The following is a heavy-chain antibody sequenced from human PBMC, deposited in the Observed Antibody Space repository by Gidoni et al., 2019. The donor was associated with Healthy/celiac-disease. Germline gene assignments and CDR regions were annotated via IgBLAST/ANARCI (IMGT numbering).Heavy chain of an antibody. CDR1: VFSLSTSGMC. D-gene: IGHD3-3*01. V-gene: IGHV2-70*01. CDR2: IDWDDDK. Sequence: QVTLREPGPALVKPTQTLTLTCTFPVFSLSTSGMCVSWIRQPPGKPLEWLALIDWDDDKYYSASLKTRLTISKDTSKNQVVLTMTNMDPVDTATYYCARSTIFGVVITPPDYWGQGTLVTVSS. J-gene: IGHJ4*02. CDR3: ARSTIFGVVITPPDY.